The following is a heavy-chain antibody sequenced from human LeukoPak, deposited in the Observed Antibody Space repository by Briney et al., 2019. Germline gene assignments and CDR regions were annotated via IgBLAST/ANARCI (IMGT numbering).Heavy chain of an antibody. J-gene: IGHJ4*02. V-gene: IGHV3-23*01. D-gene: IGHD6-19*01. CDR3: AKVQWLVMDY. CDR1: GLTFSSYA. Sequence: PGGSLRLSXAASGLTFSSYAMHWVRQAPGKGLEWVSAISGSGGSTYYADSVKGRFTISRDNSMNTLYLQMNSLRAEDTAVYYCAKVQWLVMDYWGQGTLVTVSS. CDR2: ISGSGGST.